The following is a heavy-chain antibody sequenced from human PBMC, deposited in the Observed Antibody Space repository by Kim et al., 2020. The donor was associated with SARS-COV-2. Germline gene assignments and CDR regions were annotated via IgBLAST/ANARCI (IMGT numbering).Heavy chain of an antibody. CDR1: GGSISSYY. CDR2: IYYSGST. D-gene: IGHD4-17*01. CDR3: ARDLGGDNFDY. Sequence: SETLSLTCTVSGGSISSYYWSWIRQPPGKGLEWIGYIYYSGSTNYNPSLKSRVTISVDTSKNQFSLKLSSVTAADTAVYYCARDLGGDNFDYWGQGTLVT. J-gene: IGHJ4*02. V-gene: IGHV4-59*01.